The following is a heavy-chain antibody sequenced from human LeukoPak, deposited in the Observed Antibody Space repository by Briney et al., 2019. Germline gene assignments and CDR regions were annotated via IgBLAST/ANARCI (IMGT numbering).Heavy chain of an antibody. V-gene: IGHV1-2*04. Sequence: ASVQVSCKASGYTFTGYYMHWVRQAPGQGLEWMGWINPNSGGTNYGQKFQGWVTMTRDTSISTAYMELSRLRSDDTAVYYCVTTVTRDAFDIWGQGTMVTVSS. D-gene: IGHD4-17*01. J-gene: IGHJ3*02. CDR3: VTTVTRDAFDI. CDR2: INPNSGGT. CDR1: GYTFTGYY.